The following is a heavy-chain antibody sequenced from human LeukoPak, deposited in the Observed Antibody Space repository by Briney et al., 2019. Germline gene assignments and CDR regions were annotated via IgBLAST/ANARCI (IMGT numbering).Heavy chain of an antibody. CDR1: GFTFDDYG. Sequence: GGSLRLSCAASGFTFDDYGMSWVRQAPGKGLEWVSYISSSGSTIYYADSVKGRFTISRDNAKNSLYLQMNSLRAEDTAVYYCATAGRGYSYRSPRSGFDYWGQGTLVTVSS. J-gene: IGHJ4*02. CDR2: ISSSGSTI. V-gene: IGHV3-48*03. CDR3: ATAGRGYSYRSPRSGFDY. D-gene: IGHD5-18*01.